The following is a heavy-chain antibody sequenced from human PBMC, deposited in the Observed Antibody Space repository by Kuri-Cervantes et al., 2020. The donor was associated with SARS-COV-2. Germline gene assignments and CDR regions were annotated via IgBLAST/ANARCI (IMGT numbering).Heavy chain of an antibody. CDR2: INHSGST. D-gene: IGHD5-18*01. CDR3: ARVNTAMAQLDLLDY. Sequence: SQTLSLTCAVYGGSFSGYYWSWIRQPPGKGLEWIGEINHSGSTNYNPSLKSRVTISVDTSKNQFSLKLSSVTAADTAVYYCARVNTAMAQLDLLDYWGQGTLVTVSS. V-gene: IGHV4-34*01. CDR1: GGSFSGYY. J-gene: IGHJ4*02.